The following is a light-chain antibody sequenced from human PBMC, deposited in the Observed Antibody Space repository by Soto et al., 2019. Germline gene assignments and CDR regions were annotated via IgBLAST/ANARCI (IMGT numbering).Light chain of an antibody. CDR2: GAS. Sequence: EIVMTQSPATLSVSPGERATLSCRASQSVSSNLAWYQQKPGQGPRLLIYGASTRATGIPARFSGSGSGTDFTLTISSLQPEDFATYYCQQSYSTPWTFGQGTKV. CDR3: QQSYSTPWT. J-gene: IGKJ1*01. CDR1: QSVSSN. V-gene: IGKV3-15*01.